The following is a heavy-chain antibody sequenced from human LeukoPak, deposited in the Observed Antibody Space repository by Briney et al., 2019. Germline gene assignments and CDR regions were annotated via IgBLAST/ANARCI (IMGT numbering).Heavy chain of an antibody. D-gene: IGHD5-18*01. J-gene: IGHJ6*02. CDR3: ARDTALLYGMDV. CDR1: GGSFSGYY. CDR2: INHSGST. Sequence: PSETLSLTCAVYGGSFSGYYWSWIRQPPGKGLEWIGEINHSGSTNYNPSLKSRVTISVDTSKNQFSLKLSSVTAADTAVYYCARDTALLYGMDVWGQGTTVTVS. V-gene: IGHV4-34*01.